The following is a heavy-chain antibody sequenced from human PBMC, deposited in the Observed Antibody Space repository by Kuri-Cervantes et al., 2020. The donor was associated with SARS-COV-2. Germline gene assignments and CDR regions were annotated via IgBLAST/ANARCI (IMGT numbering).Heavy chain of an antibody. J-gene: IGHJ4*02. CDR2: ISAYNGNT. Sequence: ASVKVSCKASGYTFTSYGISWVRQAPGQGLEWMGWISAYNGNTNYAQKLQGRVTMTTDTSTSTAYMELRSLRSDDTAVYYCARALPEGRFGELIYYFDYWGQGTLVTVSS. CDR1: GYTFTSYG. D-gene: IGHD3-10*01. CDR3: ARALPEGRFGELIYYFDY. V-gene: IGHV1-18*01.